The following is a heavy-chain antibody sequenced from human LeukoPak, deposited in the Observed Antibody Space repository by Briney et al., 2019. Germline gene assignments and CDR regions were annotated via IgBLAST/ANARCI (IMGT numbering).Heavy chain of an antibody. CDR2: IKRDGSDK. D-gene: IGHD2-2*01. V-gene: IGHV3-7*01. CDR3: ARDGGYCDSTTCYDRLDY. J-gene: IGHJ4*02. CDR1: GFTFSNYW. Sequence: GGSLRLSCAACGFTFSNYWMTWVRQGPGKGLEWVANIKRDGSDKNYVDSVNGRFTISRDNAKNSLYLQMNSLRAEDTAVYFCARDGGYCDSTTCYDRLDYWGQGALVTVSS.